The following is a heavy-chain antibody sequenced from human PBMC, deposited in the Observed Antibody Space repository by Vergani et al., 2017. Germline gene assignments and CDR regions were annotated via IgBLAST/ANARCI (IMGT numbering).Heavy chain of an antibody. J-gene: IGHJ6*03. D-gene: IGHD3-22*01. CDR3: ARDHYSSGYAEHYYYMDV. CDR2: INHSGST. CDR1: GGSISSSSYY. V-gene: IGHV4-39*07. Sequence: QLQLQESGPGLVKPSETLSLTCTVSGGSISSSSYYWGWIRQPPGKGLEWIGAINHSGSTTYNPSLKSRVTIAVDTSKNQFYLKLSSVTAADTAVYYCARDHYSSGYAEHYYYMDVWGKGTTVTVSS.